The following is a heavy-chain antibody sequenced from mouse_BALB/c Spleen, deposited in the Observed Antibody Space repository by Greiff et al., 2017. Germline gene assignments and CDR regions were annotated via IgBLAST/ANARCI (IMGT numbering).Heavy chain of an antibody. Sequence: QVTLKVSGPGILQPSQTLSLTCSFSGFSLSTSGMGVSWIRQPSGKGLEWLAHIYWDDDKRYNPSLKSRLTIAKDTSRNQVFLKITSVDTADTATDYCARRGYGDYFDYWGQGTTRTVSA. CDR3: ARRGYGDYFDY. D-gene: IGHD1-2*01. V-gene: IGHV8-12*01. CDR2: IYWDDDK. J-gene: IGHJ2*01. CDR1: GFSLSTSGMG.